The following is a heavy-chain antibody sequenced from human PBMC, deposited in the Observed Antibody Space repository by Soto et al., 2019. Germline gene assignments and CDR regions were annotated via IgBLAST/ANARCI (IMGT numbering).Heavy chain of an antibody. CDR2: INAGNGNT. V-gene: IGHV1-3*01. CDR3: ARLLSFGELTLDS. J-gene: IGHJ4*02. D-gene: IGHD3-10*01. CDR1: GYSFTTYA. Sequence: QVQLVQSGAEVKKPGASVKVSCKASGYSFTTYAIHWVRQAPGQRFEWIGWINAGNGNTKYSQKFQGRVTITRDTSATTPYMELSSRRSEDTAVYYCARLLSFGELTLDSWGQGSLVTVSS.